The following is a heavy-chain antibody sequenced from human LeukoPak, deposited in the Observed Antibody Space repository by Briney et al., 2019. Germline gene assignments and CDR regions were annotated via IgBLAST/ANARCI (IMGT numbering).Heavy chain of an antibody. CDR3: ARDRLHYDSLTGYPAD. J-gene: IGHJ4*02. CDR2: IYSGGST. CDR1: GFTVGSNY. V-gene: IGHV3-66*01. Sequence: GGSLRLSCADSGFTVGSNYMRWVRQAPGKGLEWVSVIYSGGSTHYADSVKGRFTISRVNSKNTLYLQMNSLRAEDTAVYYCARDRLHYDSLTGYPADWGQGTLVTVSS. D-gene: IGHD3-9*01.